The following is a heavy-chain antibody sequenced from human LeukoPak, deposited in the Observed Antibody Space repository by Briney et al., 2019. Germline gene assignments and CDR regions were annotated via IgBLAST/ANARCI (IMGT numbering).Heavy chain of an antibody. CDR3: AKAAADYGDQNDAFDI. V-gene: IGHV3-9*03. CDR2: ISWNSGSI. J-gene: IGHJ3*02. D-gene: IGHD4-17*01. CDR1: GFTFDDYA. Sequence: GGSLRLSCAASGFTFDDYAMHWVRQAPGKGLEWVSGISWNSGSIGYADSVKGRFTMSRDNAKNSLYLQMNSLRAEDMALYYCAKAAADYGDQNDAFDIWGQGTMVTVSS.